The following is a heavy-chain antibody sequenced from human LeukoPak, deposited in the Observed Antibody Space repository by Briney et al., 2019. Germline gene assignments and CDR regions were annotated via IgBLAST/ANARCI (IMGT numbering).Heavy chain of an antibody. CDR3: ATYGGDWKFDS. CDR1: DGSLDIYY. D-gene: IGHD2-21*01. CDR2: ITYRGSP. J-gene: IGHJ4*02. Sequence: SETLSLTCGASDGSLDIYYWMFVRQPPGKGLQWIGEITYRGSPYYHPSLENRVAISIDASQRHVSLRLNSVTAADTAVYYCATYGGDWKFDSWGQGTLVTVSS. V-gene: IGHV4-34*01.